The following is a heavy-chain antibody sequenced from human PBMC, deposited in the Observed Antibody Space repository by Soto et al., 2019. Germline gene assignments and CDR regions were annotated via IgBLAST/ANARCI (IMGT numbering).Heavy chain of an antibody. CDR3: TRKARHNYNHADY. CDR2: ISTYAGDT. J-gene: IGHJ4*02. CDR1: GYTFTTYG. V-gene: IGHV1-18*04. Sequence: QVQLVQSGPEVREPGASVKVSCRTSGYTFTTYGINWVRHAPGQKLEWMGWISTYAGDTKVAQTMQGRVILTAETTTNTAYMEVRIMTFDDTAVYYCTRKARHNYNHADYWGQGTLVTVSS. D-gene: IGHD4-4*01.